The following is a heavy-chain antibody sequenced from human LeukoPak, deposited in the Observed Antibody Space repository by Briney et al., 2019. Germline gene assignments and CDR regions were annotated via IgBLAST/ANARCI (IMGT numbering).Heavy chain of an antibody. CDR2: ISAYNGNT. CDR3: ARTRYGDYVPYYYYMDV. CDR1: GYTFTSYG. Sequence: ASVKVSCKASGYTFTSYGISWVRQAPGQGLEWMGWISAYNGNTNYAQKLQGRVTMTTDTSTSTAYMELRSLRSDDTAVYYCARTRYGDYVPYYYYMDVWGKGTTVTVSS. V-gene: IGHV1-18*01. D-gene: IGHD4-17*01. J-gene: IGHJ6*03.